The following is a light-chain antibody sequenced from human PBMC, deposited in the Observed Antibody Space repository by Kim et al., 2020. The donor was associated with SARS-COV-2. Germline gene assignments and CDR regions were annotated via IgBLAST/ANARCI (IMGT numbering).Light chain of an antibody. V-gene: IGKV3-20*01. J-gene: IGKJ4*01. CDR3: QQYAGSPLT. CDR2: GAS. Sequence: SPGERATLSCRASQSVGNNYLAWYRQRPGQAPRLLIHGASSRATGIPDRFSGSGSWTEYTLTISRLEPEDFAVYFCQQYAGSPLTFGGGTKVDIK. CDR1: QSVGNNY.